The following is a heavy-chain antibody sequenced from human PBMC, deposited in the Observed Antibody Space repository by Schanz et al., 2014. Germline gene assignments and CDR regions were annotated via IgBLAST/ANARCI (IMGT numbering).Heavy chain of an antibody. CDR2: ISYDGRNK. CDR1: GFTFSTYA. J-gene: IGHJ4*02. CDR3: ARAHGNNWYGKGLDY. V-gene: IGHV3-30-3*01. D-gene: IGHD1-1*01. Sequence: VQLLDSGGGLVQPGGSLRLSCAASGFTFSTYAMSWVRQAPGKGLEWVAVISYDGRNKYYADSVKGRFTISRDNSKNTLYLQMNSLRADDTAVYFCARAHGNNWYGKGLDYWGQGTQVTVSS.